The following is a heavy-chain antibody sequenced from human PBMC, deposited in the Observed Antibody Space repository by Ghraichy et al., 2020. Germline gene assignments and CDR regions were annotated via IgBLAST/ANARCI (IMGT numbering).Heavy chain of an antibody. CDR2: VYHSGAT. V-gene: IGHV4-59*13. Sequence: SQTLSLTCTVSGDSIYTWYWSWIRQPPGKGLEWIGYVYHSGATKYNPSFESRVTMSIDTSKSQFSLKLTSVTAADTAVYYCASGRAFFEYWGQGTLVTVSS. CDR3: ASGRAFFEY. CDR1: GDSIYTWY. J-gene: IGHJ4*02.